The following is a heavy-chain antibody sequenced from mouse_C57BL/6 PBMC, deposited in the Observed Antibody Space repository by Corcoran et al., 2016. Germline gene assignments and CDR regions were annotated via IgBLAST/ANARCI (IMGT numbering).Heavy chain of an antibody. Sequence: EVQLQQSGPELVKPGASVKISCKASGYTFTDYYMNWVKQSHGKSLEWIGDINPNNGGTSYNQKFKGKATLTVDKSSSTAYMELRSLTSEDSAVYYCAGDPYFDYWGQGTTLTVSS. V-gene: IGHV1-26*01. CDR2: INPNNGGT. CDR3: AGDPYFDY. CDR1: GYTFTDYY. J-gene: IGHJ2*01. D-gene: IGHD3-3*01.